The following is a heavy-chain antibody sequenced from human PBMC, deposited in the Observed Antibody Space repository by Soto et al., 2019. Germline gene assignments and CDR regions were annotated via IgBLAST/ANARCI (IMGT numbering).Heavy chain of an antibody. D-gene: IGHD3-10*01. Sequence: GGSLRLSCAASGFTFSNSAMSWVRQAPGKGLDWVSSISDSGVSTYYADSVKGRFTISRDNSKSTLYLQMNSLRAEDTAVYYWAKKPYMVSSHFDSWGQETLVTVSS. CDR2: ISDSGVST. V-gene: IGHV3-23*01. J-gene: IGHJ4*02. CDR1: GFTFSNSA. CDR3: AKKPYMVSSHFDS.